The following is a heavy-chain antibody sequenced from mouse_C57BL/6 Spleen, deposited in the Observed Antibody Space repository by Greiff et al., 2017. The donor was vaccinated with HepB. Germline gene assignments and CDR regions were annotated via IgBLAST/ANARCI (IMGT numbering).Heavy chain of an antibody. D-gene: IGHD2-14*01. J-gene: IGHJ4*01. CDR1: GFTFTDYY. V-gene: IGHV7-3*01. Sequence: EVHLVESGGGLVQPGGSLSLSCAASGFTFTDYYMSWVRQPPGKALEWLGFIRNKANGYTTEYSASVKGRFTISRDNSQSILYLQMNALRAEDSATDYCARDRGIYAGTMYDWGQGTSVTVSS. CDR2: IRNKANGYTT. CDR3: ARDRGIYAGTMYD.